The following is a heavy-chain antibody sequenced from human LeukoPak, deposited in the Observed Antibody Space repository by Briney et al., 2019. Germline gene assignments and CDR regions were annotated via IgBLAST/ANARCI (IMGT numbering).Heavy chain of an antibody. V-gene: IGHV1-69*04. CDR2: IIPILGIA. Sequence: SVKVSCKASGGTFSSYAISWVRQAPGQGLEWMGRIIPILGIANYAQKFQGRVTITADKSTSTAYMELNSLRSEDTAVYYCARSPVAGLYFDYWGQGTLVTVSS. J-gene: IGHJ4*02. CDR1: GGTFSSYA. D-gene: IGHD6-19*01. CDR3: ARSPVAGLYFDY.